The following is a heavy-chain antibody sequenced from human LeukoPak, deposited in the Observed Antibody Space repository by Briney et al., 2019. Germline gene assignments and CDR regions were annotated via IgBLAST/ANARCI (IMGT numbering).Heavy chain of an antibody. V-gene: IGHV1-69*05. CDR1: GGTFSSYA. J-gene: IGHJ4*02. Sequence: SVKVSCKASGGTFSSYAISWVRQAPGQGLEWMGGIIPIFGTANYAQKFQGRVTITTDESTSTAYMELSSLRSDDTAVYYCARGTARGSSGWYDYWGQGTLVTVSS. D-gene: IGHD6-19*01. CDR2: IIPIFGTA. CDR3: ARGTARGSSGWYDY.